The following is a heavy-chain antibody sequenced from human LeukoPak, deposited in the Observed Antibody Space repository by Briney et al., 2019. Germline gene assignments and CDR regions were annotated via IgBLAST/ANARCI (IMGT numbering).Heavy chain of an antibody. CDR1: GFTFINYG. CDR3: ANYGDYQYFDY. CDR2: ISYDGPNK. D-gene: IGHD4-17*01. J-gene: IGHJ4*02. Sequence: GGSLRLSCAASGFTFINYGMHWVRQAPGKGLEWVAVISYDGPNKYYADSVKGRFTISRDNSKNTLYLQMNSLKTDDTAVYYCANYGDYQYFDYWGQGTPVTVSS. V-gene: IGHV3-30*18.